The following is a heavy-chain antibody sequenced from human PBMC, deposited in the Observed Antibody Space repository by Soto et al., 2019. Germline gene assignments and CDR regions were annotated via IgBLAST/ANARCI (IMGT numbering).Heavy chain of an antibody. CDR2: INPSGGST. CDR3: ASSSSYYDFWSGSLYGMDV. CDR1: GYTFTSYY. J-gene: IGHJ6*02. Sequence: ASVKVSCKASGYTFTSYYMHWVRQAPGQGLEWMGIINPSGGSTSYAQKFQGRVTMTRDTPTSTVYMELSSLRSEDTAVYYCASSSSYYDFWSGSLYGMDVWGQGTTVTVSS. D-gene: IGHD3-3*01. V-gene: IGHV1-46*01.